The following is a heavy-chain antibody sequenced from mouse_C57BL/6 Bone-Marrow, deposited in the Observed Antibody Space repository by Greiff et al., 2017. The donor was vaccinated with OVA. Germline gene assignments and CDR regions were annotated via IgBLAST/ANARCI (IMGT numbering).Heavy chain of an antibody. CDR1: GYTFTDYY. CDR3: ARGIYYDYDYFDY. CDR2: INPYNGGT. J-gene: IGHJ2*01. V-gene: IGHV1-19*01. D-gene: IGHD2-4*01. Sequence: EVQLQQSGPVLVKPGASVKMSCKASGYTFTDYYMNWVKQSHGKSLEWIGVINPYNGGTSYNQKFKGKATLTVDKSSSTAYMELNSLTSEDSAVYYCARGIYYDYDYFDYWGQGTTLTVSS.